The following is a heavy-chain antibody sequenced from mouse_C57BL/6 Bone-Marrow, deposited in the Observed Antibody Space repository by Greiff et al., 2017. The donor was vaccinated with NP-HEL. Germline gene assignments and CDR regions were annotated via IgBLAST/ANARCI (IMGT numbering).Heavy chain of an antibody. Sequence: DVKLVESGGGLVKPGGSLKLSCAASGFTFSDYGMHWVRQAPEKGLEWVAYISSGSSTIYYADTVKGRFTISRDNAKNTLFLQMTSLRSEDTAMYYCASLYGSSPYYAMEGWGQGASVTVSS. V-gene: IGHV5-17*01. CDR1: GFTFSDYG. CDR2: ISSGSSTI. CDR3: ASLYGSSPYYAMEG. J-gene: IGHJ4*01. D-gene: IGHD1-1*01.